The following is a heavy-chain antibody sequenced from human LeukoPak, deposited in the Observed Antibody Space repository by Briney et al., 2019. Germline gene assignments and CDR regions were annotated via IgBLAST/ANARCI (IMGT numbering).Heavy chain of an antibody. Sequence: PGGSLRLSCAASGFTFSSYEMNWVGQAPGKGLEWVSYISSSGSTIYYADSVKGRFTISRDNAKNSLYLQMNSLRAEDTAVYYCARWNDYGETFDYWGQGTLVTVSS. V-gene: IGHV3-48*03. CDR3: ARWNDYGETFDY. J-gene: IGHJ4*02. CDR2: ISSSGSTI. D-gene: IGHD4-17*01. CDR1: GFTFSSYE.